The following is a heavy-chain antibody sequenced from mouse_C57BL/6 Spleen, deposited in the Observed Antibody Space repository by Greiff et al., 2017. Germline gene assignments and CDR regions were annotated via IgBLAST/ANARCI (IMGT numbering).Heavy chain of an antibody. D-gene: IGHD2-2*01. CDR1: GFTFSSYG. CDR2: ISSGGSYT. Sequence: EVMLVESGGDLVKPGGSLKLSCAASGFTFSSYGMSWVRQTPDKRLEWVATISSGGSYTYYPDSVQGRFTISRDNAKNTLYLQMSSLKSEDTAMYYCARRPYGYDEDYYAMDYWGQGTSVTVSS. CDR3: ARRPYGYDEDYYAMDY. J-gene: IGHJ4*01. V-gene: IGHV5-6*02.